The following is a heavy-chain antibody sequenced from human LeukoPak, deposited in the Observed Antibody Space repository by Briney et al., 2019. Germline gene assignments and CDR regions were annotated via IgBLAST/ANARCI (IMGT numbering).Heavy chain of an antibody. J-gene: IGHJ4*02. CDR2: IYYSGIT. CDR1: DGSISSSHDY. V-gene: IGHV4-39*01. Sequence: SETLSLTCTVSDGSISSSHDYWGWVRQPPGKGLEWIGSIYYSGITYYDPSLKSRVTISVDTSKNQFSLNMSSVTAADTAVYYCARHVCCYAGTFDYWGQGALVTVSS. D-gene: IGHD2-2*01. CDR3: ARHVCCYAGTFDY.